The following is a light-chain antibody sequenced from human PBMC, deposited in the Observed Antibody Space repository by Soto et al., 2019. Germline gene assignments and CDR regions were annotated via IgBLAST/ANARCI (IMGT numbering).Light chain of an antibody. CDR2: EVS. CDR1: SSDLGGYNF. V-gene: IGLV2-14*01. Sequence: QSALTQPASVSGSPGQSITISCTGTSSDLGGYNFVSWYQHHPGKAPKLMIYEVSNRPSGVSNRFSGSKSGNTASLTISGLQAEDEADYYCSSYTSSNTWVFGGGTKLTVL. J-gene: IGLJ3*02. CDR3: SSYTSSNTWV.